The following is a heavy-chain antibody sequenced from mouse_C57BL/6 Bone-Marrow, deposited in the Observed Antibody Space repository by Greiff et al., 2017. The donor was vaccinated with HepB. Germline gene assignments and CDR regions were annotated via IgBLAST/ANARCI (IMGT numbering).Heavy chain of an antibody. D-gene: IGHD1-1*01. Sequence: QVQLQQSGAELARPGASVKLSCKASGYTFTSYGISWVKQRTGQGLEWIGEIYPRSGNTYYNEKFKGKATLNADKSSSTAYMELRSLTSEDSAVYFCARSSVGPLDYFDYWGQGTTLTVSS. CDR3: ARSSVGPLDYFDY. J-gene: IGHJ2*01. V-gene: IGHV1-81*01. CDR2: IYPRSGNT. CDR1: GYTFTSYG.